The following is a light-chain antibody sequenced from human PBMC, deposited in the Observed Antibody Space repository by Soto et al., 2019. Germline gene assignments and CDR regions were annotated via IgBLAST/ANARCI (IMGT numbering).Light chain of an antibody. CDR2: GAV. Sequence: AIQMTQSPSSLSASVGDTVTISCRASQDIGKDFSWYQQRPGRAPKLLLYGAVTLAGGVPSRFSGRGSGSESTLIISGLQPEDFATYYCLQHYDLPRTFGQGTKVE. V-gene: IGKV1-6*01. J-gene: IGKJ1*01. CDR1: QDIGKD. CDR3: LQHYDLPRT.